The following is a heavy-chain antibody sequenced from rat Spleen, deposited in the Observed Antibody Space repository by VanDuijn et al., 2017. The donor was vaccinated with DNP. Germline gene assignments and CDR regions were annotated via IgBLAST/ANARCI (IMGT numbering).Heavy chain of an antibody. D-gene: IGHD1-4*01. CDR2: ITYDGSST. CDR3: AGRPPPTRGPFDY. Sequence: EVQLVESGGGLVQPGRSLKLSCAASGFTFSDYNMAWVRQAPKKGLEWVATITYDGSSTYYRDSVKGRFSISRDNTQNTLYLQMDSLRSEDTATYYCAGRPPPTRGPFDYWGPGIMVTVSS. V-gene: IGHV5-7*01. CDR1: GFTFSDYN. J-gene: IGHJ2*01.